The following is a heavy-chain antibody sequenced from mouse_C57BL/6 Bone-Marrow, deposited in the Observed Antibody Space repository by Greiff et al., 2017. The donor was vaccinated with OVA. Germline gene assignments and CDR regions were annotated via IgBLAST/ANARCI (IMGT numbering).Heavy chain of an antibody. CDR1: GYTFTSYW. CDR3: ARWEVFTTVVAFYWYFDV. D-gene: IGHD1-1*01. CDR2: IDPSDSYT. V-gene: IGHV1-50*01. J-gene: IGHJ1*03. Sequence: QVQLQQPGAELVKPGASVKLSCKASGYTFTSYWMQWVKQRPGQGLEWIGEIDPSDSYTKYNQKFKGKGTLTVNKSSSTAYMQLRSLTSEDSAVYYCARWEVFTTVVAFYWYFDVWGKGTTVTVSS.